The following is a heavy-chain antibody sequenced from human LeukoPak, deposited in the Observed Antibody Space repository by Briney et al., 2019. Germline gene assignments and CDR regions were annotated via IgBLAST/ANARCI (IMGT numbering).Heavy chain of an antibody. D-gene: IGHD3-22*01. Sequence: GGSLGLSCAASGFTFSSYWMSWVRQAPGKGLEWVANIKQDGSEKYYVDSVKGRFTISRDNAKNSLYLQMNSLRAEDTAVYYCARDYYDSSGYYEGDYWGQGTLVTVSS. V-gene: IGHV3-7*01. J-gene: IGHJ4*02. CDR3: ARDYYDSSGYYEGDY. CDR1: GFTFSSYW. CDR2: IKQDGSEK.